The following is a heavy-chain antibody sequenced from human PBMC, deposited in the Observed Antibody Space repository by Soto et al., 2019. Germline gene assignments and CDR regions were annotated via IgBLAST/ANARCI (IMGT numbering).Heavy chain of an antibody. Sequence: QVQLVQSGAEVKKPGASVKVSCKASGYTFTSYDINWVRQATGQGLEWMGWMNPNSGNTGYAQKYQGRVTMTRNTSISTAYMELSSLRSEDTAVYYCARERSAAGTGWFDPWGQGTLVTVSS. CDR3: ARERSAAGTGWFDP. CDR1: GYTFTSYD. D-gene: IGHD6-13*01. V-gene: IGHV1-8*01. J-gene: IGHJ5*02. CDR2: MNPNSGNT.